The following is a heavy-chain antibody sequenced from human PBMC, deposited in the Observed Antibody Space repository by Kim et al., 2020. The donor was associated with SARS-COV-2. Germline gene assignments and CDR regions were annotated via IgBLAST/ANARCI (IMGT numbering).Heavy chain of an antibody. CDR3: ARRPSGSFWFDP. D-gene: IGHD3-10*01. J-gene: IGHJ5*02. V-gene: IGHV4-39*01. CDR1: GGFISSGGYY. CDR2: IYYTGGT. Sequence: SETLSLTCSVSGGFISSGGYYWGWIRQPPGKGLEWLGFIYYTGGTYYNPSLRNRVTISVYTSKNQFSLNLYSVTAADTAVYYCARRPSGSFWFDPWGQGALVIVSS.